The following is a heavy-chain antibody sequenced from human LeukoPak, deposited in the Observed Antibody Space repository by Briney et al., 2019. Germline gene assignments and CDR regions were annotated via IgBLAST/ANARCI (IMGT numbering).Heavy chain of an antibody. D-gene: IGHD1-26*01. CDR3: ARVRVVWDVDDAFDI. V-gene: IGHV3-7*03. Sequence: GGSLRLSCAASGFTFSSYWMSWVRQAPGKGLEWVANIKQDGSEKYYVDSVKGRFTISRDNAKNSLYLQMNSLRAEDTALYYCARVRVVWDVDDAFDIWGQGTTVTVSS. CDR1: GFTFSSYW. J-gene: IGHJ3*02. CDR2: IKQDGSEK.